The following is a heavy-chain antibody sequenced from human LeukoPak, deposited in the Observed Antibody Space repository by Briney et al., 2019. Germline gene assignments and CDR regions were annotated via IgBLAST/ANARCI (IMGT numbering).Heavy chain of an antibody. Sequence: SETLSLTCTVSGGSISSHYWSWIRQPPGKGLEWIGYTYYSGSTNYNPSLKSRVTISVDTSKNQFSLKLSSVTAADTAVYYCARVHTNYDFWSGYSAKLGWFDPWGQGTLVTVSS. CDR1: GGSISSHY. J-gene: IGHJ5*02. V-gene: IGHV4-59*11. D-gene: IGHD3-3*01. CDR2: TYYSGST. CDR3: ARVHTNYDFWSGYSAKLGWFDP.